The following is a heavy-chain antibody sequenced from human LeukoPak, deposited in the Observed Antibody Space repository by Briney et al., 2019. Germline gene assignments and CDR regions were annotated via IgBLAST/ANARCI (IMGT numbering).Heavy chain of an antibody. D-gene: IGHD6-19*01. Sequence: PGGSLRLSCTASGFTFGDYAMSWFRQAPGGGLEWVGFIRGKAYGGTTEYAASVKGRFTISRDDSKSIAYLQMNSLKTEDTAVYYCTGAVSSGWSRGYDAFDIWGQGTMVTVSS. CDR2: IRGKAYGGTT. CDR3: TGAVSSGWSRGYDAFDI. CDR1: GFTFGDYA. J-gene: IGHJ3*02. V-gene: IGHV3-49*03.